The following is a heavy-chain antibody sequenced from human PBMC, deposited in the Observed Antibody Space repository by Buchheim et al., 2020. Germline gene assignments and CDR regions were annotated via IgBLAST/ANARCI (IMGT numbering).Heavy chain of an antibody. CDR1: GFTFSSYW. CDR3: ARGPWQQLVISDYYGMDV. J-gene: IGHJ6*02. Sequence: EVQLVESGGGLVQPGGSLRLSCAASGFTFSSYWMHWVRQAPGKGLVWVSRINSDGSSTSYADSVKGRFTISRDNAKSTLYLQMNSLRAEDTAVYYCARGPWQQLVISDYYGMDVWGQGTT. D-gene: IGHD6-13*01. V-gene: IGHV3-74*01. CDR2: INSDGSST.